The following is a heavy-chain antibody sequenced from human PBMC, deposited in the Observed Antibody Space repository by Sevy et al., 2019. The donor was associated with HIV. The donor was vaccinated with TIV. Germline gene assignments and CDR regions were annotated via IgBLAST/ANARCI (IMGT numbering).Heavy chain of an antibody. CDR3: ARETVGGYDP. V-gene: IGHV3-53*01. D-gene: IGHD1-26*01. J-gene: IGHJ5*02. CDR2: IYSGGNT. CDR1: GFTVSNDY. Sequence: GGSLRLSCAASGFTVSNDYMSWVRQAPGKGLEWVSVIYSGGNTYYADSVKCRFTISRDNSKNMVYLQMNSLRAEDTAVYYCARETVGGYDPWGQGTLVTVSS.